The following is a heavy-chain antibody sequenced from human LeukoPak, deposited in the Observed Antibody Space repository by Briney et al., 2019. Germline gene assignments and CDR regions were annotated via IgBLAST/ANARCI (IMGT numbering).Heavy chain of an antibody. J-gene: IGHJ3*02. V-gene: IGHV5-51*01. CDR1: GYSFSTYW. CDR3: ARPSEDAFDI. CDR2: IYPGDSDT. Sequence: GESLKISCKGSGYSFSTYWISWVRQMPGKGLEWMGTIYPGDSDTTYSPSFQGQVTISADKSISTAYLQWSSLKASDTAMYYCARPSEDAFDIWGQGTMVTVSS.